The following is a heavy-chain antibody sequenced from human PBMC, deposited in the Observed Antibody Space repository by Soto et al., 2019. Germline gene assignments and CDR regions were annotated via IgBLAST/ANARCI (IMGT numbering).Heavy chain of an antibody. CDR2: IYYSGST. Sequence: SETLSLTCTVSGGSISSYYWSWIRQPPGKGLEWIGYIYYSGSTNYNPSLKSRVTISVDTSKNQFSLKLSSVTAADTAVYYCARGFVARKYYDILTGYSHFDYWGQGTLVTVSS. CDR3: ARGFVARKYYDILTGYSHFDY. D-gene: IGHD3-9*01. V-gene: IGHV4-59*01. CDR1: GGSISSYY. J-gene: IGHJ4*02.